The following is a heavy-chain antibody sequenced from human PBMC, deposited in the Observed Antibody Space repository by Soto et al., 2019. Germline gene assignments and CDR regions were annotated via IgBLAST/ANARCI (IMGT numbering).Heavy chain of an antibody. J-gene: IGHJ4*02. V-gene: IGHV1-2*04. CDR2: INPNSGGT. CDR3: ARDLDSYGYTVGYYFDY. Sequence: GASVKVSCKASGYTFTGYYMHWVRQAPGQGLEWIGWINPNSGGTNYAQKFQGWVTMTRDTSISTAYMELSRLRSDDTAVYYCARDLDSYGYTVGYYFDYWGQGTLVTGSA. CDR1: GYTFTGYY. D-gene: IGHD5-18*01.